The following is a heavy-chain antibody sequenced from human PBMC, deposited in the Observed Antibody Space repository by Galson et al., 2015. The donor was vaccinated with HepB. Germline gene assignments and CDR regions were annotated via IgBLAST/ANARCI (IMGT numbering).Heavy chain of an antibody. CDR3: ARAGYYDSSGYLGVTDY. CDR1: GGTFSSYA. D-gene: IGHD3-22*01. V-gene: IGHV1-69*13. J-gene: IGHJ4*02. Sequence: SVKVSCKASGGTFSSYAISWVRQAPGQGLEWMGGIIPIFGTANYAQKFQGRVTIAADESTSTAYMELSSLRSEDTAVYYCARAGYYDSSGYLGVTDYWGQGTLVTVSS. CDR2: IIPIFGTA.